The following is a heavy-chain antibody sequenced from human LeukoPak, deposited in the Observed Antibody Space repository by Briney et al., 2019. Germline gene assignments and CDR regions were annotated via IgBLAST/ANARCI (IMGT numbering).Heavy chain of an antibody. D-gene: IGHD1-1*01. Sequence: GGSLRLSCAAHGFTFSDYYMGWIRQAPGKGLAWTSYISGSGDTIYYADSVRGRFTISRDNSKSTLFLQMNDLRVEDTAKFYCAKSLFTSATGTGRAFHIWGQGTMVSVSS. CDR3: AKSLFTSATGTGRAFHI. CDR1: GFTFSDYY. V-gene: IGHV3-11*01. CDR2: ISGSGDTI. J-gene: IGHJ3*02.